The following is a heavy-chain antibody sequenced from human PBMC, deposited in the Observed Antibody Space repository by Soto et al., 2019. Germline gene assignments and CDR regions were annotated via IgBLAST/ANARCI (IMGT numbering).Heavy chain of an antibody. J-gene: IGHJ4*02. CDR3: ASCSYSSGCLRFEPFDY. CDR1: GYTFTGYY. D-gene: IGHD6-19*01. V-gene: IGHV1-2*02. CDR2: INPNSGGT. Sequence: QVQLVQSGAEVKKPGASVKVSCKASGYTFTGYYMHWVRQAPGQGLEWMGWINPNSGGTNYAQKFQGRVTMTRDPSISTAYMELSRLRSDDTAVYYCASCSYSSGCLRFEPFDYWGQGTLVTVSS.